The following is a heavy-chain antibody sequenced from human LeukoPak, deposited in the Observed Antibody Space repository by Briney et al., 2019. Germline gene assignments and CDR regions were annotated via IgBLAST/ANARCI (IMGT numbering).Heavy chain of an antibody. J-gene: IGHJ5*02. CDR2: INHSGST. V-gene: IGHV4-34*01. CDR1: GGSFSGYY. D-gene: IGHD6-13*01. CDR3: ARVYSSSWQRGWFDP. Sequence: PSETLSLTCAVYGGSFSGYYWGWIRQPPGKGLEWIGEINHSGSTNYNPSLKSRVTISVDTSKNQFSLKLSSVTAADTAVYYCARVYSSSWQRGWFDPWGQGTLVTVSS.